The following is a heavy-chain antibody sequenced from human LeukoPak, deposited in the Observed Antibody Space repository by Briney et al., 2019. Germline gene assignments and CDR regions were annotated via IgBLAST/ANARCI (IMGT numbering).Heavy chain of an antibody. J-gene: IGHJ3*02. CDR1: GVTFSRNA. D-gene: IGHD3-10*01. V-gene: IGHV3-23*01. CDR2: ISGNGGST. Sequence: GGSLRLSCAASGVTFSRNAMSWVRQAPGKGLEWVSSISGNGGSTYYADSVKGRFTISRDKSKNTLYLQMNSLRAEDTAVYYCANQDGSGSYYNVAFGAFDIWGQGTMVTVSS. CDR3: ANQDGSGSYYNVAFGAFDI.